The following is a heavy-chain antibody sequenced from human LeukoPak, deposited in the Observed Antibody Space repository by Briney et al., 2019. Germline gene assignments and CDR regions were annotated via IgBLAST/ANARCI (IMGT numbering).Heavy chain of an antibody. V-gene: IGHV3-23*01. CDR3: VTGSYSYGPTPFDY. Sequence: PGGSLRLSCAASGFTFSSYGMSWVRQAPGKGLEWVSAISGSGGSTYYADSEKGRFTISRDNSKNTLYLQMNSLRAEDTAVYYCVTGSYSYGPTPFDYWGQGTLVTVSS. D-gene: IGHD5-18*01. J-gene: IGHJ4*02. CDR1: GFTFSSYG. CDR2: ISGSGGST.